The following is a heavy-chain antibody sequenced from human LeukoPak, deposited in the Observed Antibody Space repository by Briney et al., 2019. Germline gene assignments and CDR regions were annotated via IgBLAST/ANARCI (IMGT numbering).Heavy chain of an antibody. CDR1: GFTFGSYG. V-gene: IGHV3-33*06. D-gene: IGHD2-2*01. CDR3: AKNPIVVVPAAMPSWFDP. CDR2: IWYDGSNK. Sequence: GGSLRLSCAASGFTFGSYGMHWVRQAPGKGLEWVAVIWYDGSNKYYADSVKGRFTISRDNSKNTLYLQMNSLRAEDTAVYYCAKNPIVVVPAAMPSWFDPWGQGTLVTVSS. J-gene: IGHJ5*02.